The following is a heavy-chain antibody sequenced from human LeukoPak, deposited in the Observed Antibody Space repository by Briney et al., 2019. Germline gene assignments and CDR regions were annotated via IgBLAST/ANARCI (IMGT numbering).Heavy chain of an antibody. CDR3: AGGRTDIVVVPATLRNYYFDY. J-gene: IGHJ4*02. Sequence: SVKVSCKASGGTFSSYDISWVRQAPGQGLEWMGGIMPMFGKANYAQRFQGRVTTTADKATSTAYMELSSLRSEDTAVYYCAGGRTDIVVVPATLRNYYFDYWGQGTLVTVSS. CDR2: IMPMFGKA. D-gene: IGHD2-2*01. CDR1: GGTFSSYD. V-gene: IGHV1-69*06.